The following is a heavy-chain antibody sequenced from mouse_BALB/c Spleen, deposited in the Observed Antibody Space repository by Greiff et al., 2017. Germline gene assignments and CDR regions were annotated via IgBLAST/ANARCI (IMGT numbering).Heavy chain of an antibody. CDR1: GYTFTSYW. Sequence: LQQPGSELVRPGASVKLSCKASGYTFTSYWMHWVKQRPGQGLEWIGNIYPGSGSTNYDEKFKSKATLTVDTSSSTAYMQLSSLTSEDSAVYYCTRASYYRYDWFAYWGQGTLVTVSA. J-gene: IGHJ3*01. V-gene: IGHV1S22*01. CDR3: TRASYYRYDWFAY. CDR2: IYPGSGST. D-gene: IGHD2-14*01.